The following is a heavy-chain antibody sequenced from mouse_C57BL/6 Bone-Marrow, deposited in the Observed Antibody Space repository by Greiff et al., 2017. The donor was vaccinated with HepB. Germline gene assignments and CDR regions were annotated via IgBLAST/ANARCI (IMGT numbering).Heavy chain of an antibody. Sequence: QVQLQQSGAELVRPGASVKLSCKASGYTFTDYYINWVKQRPGQGLEWIARIYPGSGNTYYNEKFKGKATLTAEKASSTAYMQLSSLTSEDSAVYFCAREGACIYYGFSWFAYWGPGTLVTVSA. J-gene: IGHJ3*01. V-gene: IGHV1-76*01. CDR1: GYTFTDYY. D-gene: IGHD2-2*01. CDR3: AREGACIYYGFSWFAY. CDR2: IYPGSGNT.